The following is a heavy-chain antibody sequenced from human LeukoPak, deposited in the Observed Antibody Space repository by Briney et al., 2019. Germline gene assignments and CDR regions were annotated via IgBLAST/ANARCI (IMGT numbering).Heavy chain of an antibody. J-gene: IGHJ3*01. Sequence: GGSLRLSCAVSEFTFSAYAMHWVRQAPGKGLEWVAVISFDGSNKYYADSVKGRFTISRDNSQNTLYLEMNSLRAEDTAVYHCARVGGQRIIEVGAFDFRGQGTMVTVSS. CDR1: EFTFSAYA. CDR2: ISFDGSNK. D-gene: IGHD3-16*01. CDR3: ARVGGQRIIEVGAFDF. V-gene: IGHV3-30*04.